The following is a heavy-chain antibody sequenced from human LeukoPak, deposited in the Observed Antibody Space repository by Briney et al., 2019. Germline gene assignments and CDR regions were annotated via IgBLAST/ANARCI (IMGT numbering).Heavy chain of an antibody. D-gene: IGHD3-22*01. CDR1: GFTFSSYG. CDR3: AKDYYDSSGSLDY. CDR2: ISYDGSNK. J-gene: IGHJ4*02. V-gene: IGHV3-30*18. Sequence: PGGSPRLSCAASGFTFSSYGMHWVRQAPGKGLEWVAVISYDGSNKYYADSVKGRFTISRDNSKNTLYLQMNSLRAEDTAVYYCAKDYYDSSGSLDYWGQGTLVTVSS.